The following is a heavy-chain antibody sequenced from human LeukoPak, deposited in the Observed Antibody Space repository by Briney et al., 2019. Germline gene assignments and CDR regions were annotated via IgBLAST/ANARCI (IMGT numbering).Heavy chain of an antibody. CDR3: ARWPLRITMVRGVSYMDV. D-gene: IGHD3-10*01. J-gene: IGHJ6*03. CDR2: INPNSGGT. V-gene: IGHV1-2*02. Sequence: ASVKVSCKASGYTFTGYYMHWVRQAPGQGPEWMGWINPNSGGTNYAQKFQGRVTMTRDTSISTAYMELSRLRSDDTAVYYCARWPLRITMVRGVSYMDVWGKGTTVTISS. CDR1: GYTFTGYY.